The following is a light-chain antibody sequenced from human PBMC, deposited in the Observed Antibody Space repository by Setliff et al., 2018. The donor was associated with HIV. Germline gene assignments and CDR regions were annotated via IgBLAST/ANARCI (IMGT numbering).Light chain of an antibody. CDR1: NSDIGTYDL. CDR3: SSCTGSDTFDV. Sequence: QSVLTQPASVSGSPGQAITISCTGNNSDIGTYDLVSWYQQHPGRAPKLTIFEVKRRPSGVSNRFSGSKSGNTASLTISGLQAEDEATYFCSSCTGSDTFDVFGTGTKVTVL. CDR2: EVK. J-gene: IGLJ1*01. V-gene: IGLV2-23*02.